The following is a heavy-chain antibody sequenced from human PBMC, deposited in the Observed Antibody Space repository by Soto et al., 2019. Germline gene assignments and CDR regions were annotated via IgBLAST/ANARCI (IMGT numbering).Heavy chain of an antibody. V-gene: IGHV3-23*01. CDR3: AKVRHGGPTYYYNYYMDV. D-gene: IGHD3-16*01. CDR1: GFTFSSYA. J-gene: IGHJ6*03. CDR2: ITGSGGST. Sequence: EVQLLESGGGLVQPGGSLRLSCAASGFTFSSYAMSWVRQAPGKGLEWVSTITGSGGSTYYADSVKGRFTISRDNSKNTLYLQVNSLRAEDTAVYYCAKVRHGGPTYYYNYYMDVWGKGTTVTVSS.